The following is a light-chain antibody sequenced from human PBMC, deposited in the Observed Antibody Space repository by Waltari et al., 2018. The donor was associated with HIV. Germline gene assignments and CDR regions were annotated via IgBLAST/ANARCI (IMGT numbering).Light chain of an antibody. CDR1: QDLSNY. V-gene: IGKV1-33*01. J-gene: IGKJ3*01. Sequence: DIQMTQSPSSLSVSVGDRVTITCQASQDLSNYLNWYQQKPGKAPKLLIYDASNLETGVPSSFSGSGSGTDFTFTISSLQPEDIATYYCQQYDNLPFTFGPGTKVDIK. CDR3: QQYDNLPFT. CDR2: DAS.